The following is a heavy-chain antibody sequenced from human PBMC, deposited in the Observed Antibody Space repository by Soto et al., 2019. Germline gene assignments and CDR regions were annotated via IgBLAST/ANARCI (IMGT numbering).Heavy chain of an antibody. CDR2: IIPIFGTA. D-gene: IGHD6-13*01. V-gene: IGHV1-69*12. CDR3: ARHSSSWFEIFDY. J-gene: IGHJ4*02. Sequence: QVQVVQSGAEVKKPGSSVKVSCKASGGTFSSYAISWVRQAPGQGLEWMGGIIPIFGTANYAQKFQGRVTITVDQSTSTAYMEQSSLRSEDTAVYYCARHSSSWFEIFDYWGQGTLVTVSS. CDR1: GGTFSSYA.